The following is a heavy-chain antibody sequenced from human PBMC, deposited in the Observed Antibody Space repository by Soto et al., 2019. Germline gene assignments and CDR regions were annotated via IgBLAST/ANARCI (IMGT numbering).Heavy chain of an antibody. CDR2: ISSRSRSI. V-gene: IGHV3-21*04. J-gene: IGHJ6*02. CDR1: GFIFSDYA. Sequence: GGSLRLSCVASGFIFSDYAMSWVRQGPGKGLEWVSSISSRSRSIYYADSQKGRFTISRDNTKNSLYLQMNNLRAEDTALYYCAKGRSYYYYYGVDAWGQGTTVTVSS. CDR3: AKGRSYYYYYGVDA.